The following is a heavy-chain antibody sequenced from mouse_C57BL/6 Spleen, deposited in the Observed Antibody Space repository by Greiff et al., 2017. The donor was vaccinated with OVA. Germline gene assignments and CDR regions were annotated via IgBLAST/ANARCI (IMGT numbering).Heavy chain of an antibody. Sequence: VQLQQSGPELVKPGASVKISCTASGYAFSSSWMNWVKQRPGKGLEWIVRIYPGDGDTNYNGKFKGKATLTADKSSSTAYMQLSTLTSEDSAVDFCARSTTVVATRHFDVWGTGTTVTVSS. CDR1: GYAFSSSW. CDR2: IYPGDGDT. CDR3: ARSTTVVATRHFDV. D-gene: IGHD1-1*01. V-gene: IGHV1-82*01. J-gene: IGHJ1*03.